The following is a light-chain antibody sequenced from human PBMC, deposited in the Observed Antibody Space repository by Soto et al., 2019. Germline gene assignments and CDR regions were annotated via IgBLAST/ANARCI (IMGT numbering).Light chain of an antibody. CDR3: HKCRNWPPEYT. CDR1: QSVSSY. V-gene: IGKV3-11*01. CDR2: DAS. J-gene: IGKJ2*01. Sequence: EIVLAQSPATLSLSPGERATLSCRASQSVSSYLAWYQQKPGQAPRLLIYDASNRATGIPARFSGSGSWTDFHLTTSRPTPEDFAVYYCHKCRNWPPEYTLGQGTKV.